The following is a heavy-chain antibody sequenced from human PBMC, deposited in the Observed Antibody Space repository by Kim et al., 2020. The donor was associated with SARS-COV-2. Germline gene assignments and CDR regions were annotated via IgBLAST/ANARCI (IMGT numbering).Heavy chain of an antibody. CDR3: ATVASSSGYVLGIYY. V-gene: IGHV3-15*05. D-gene: IGHD5-12*01. Sequence: GGSLRLSCAVSGVTFSKAWMTWVRQAPGKGLEWVGHIKSKTDDETTDYAAPVKGRSTISRDDSKNTLYLQMNSLRTEDTAVYYCATVASSSGYVLGIYY. J-gene: IGHJ6*01. CDR2: IKSKTDDETT. CDR1: GVTFSKAW.